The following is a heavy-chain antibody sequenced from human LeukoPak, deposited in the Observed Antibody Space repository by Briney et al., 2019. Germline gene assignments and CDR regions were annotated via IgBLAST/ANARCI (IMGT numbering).Heavy chain of an antibody. CDR3: ARDLAYCGGDCYPDAFDI. D-gene: IGHD2-21*02. CDR1: GFTFSDYY. Sequence: GGSLRLSCAASGFTFSDYYMSWIRQAPGKGLEWVSYISRSSSYTNYADSVKGRFTISRDNAKNSLYLQMNSLRAEDTAVYYCARDLAYCGGDCYPDAFDIWGQGTMVTVSS. CDR2: ISRSSSYT. V-gene: IGHV3-11*05. J-gene: IGHJ3*02.